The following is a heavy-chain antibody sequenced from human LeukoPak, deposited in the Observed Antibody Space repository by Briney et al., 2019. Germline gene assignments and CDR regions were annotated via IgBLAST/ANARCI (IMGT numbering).Heavy chain of an antibody. CDR2: MNPNSGNT. V-gene: IGHV1-8*01. D-gene: IGHD3-3*01. J-gene: IGHJ5*02. CDR1: GYTFTSYD. CDR3: ARVRGDYDFWSGSNWFDP. Sequence: GASVKVSCKASGYTFTSYDINWVRQATGQGLEWMGWMNPNSGNTGYAQKFQGRVTMTRNTSISTAYMELSSLRSEDTAVYYCARVRGDYDFWSGSNWFDPWGQGTLVTVS.